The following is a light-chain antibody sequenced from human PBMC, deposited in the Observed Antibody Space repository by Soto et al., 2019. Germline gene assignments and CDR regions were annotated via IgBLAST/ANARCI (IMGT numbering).Light chain of an antibody. J-gene: IGLJ2*01. CDR1: NSDIGDYDY. CDR3: SSYTSSNSVL. Sequence: QSVLTQPASVSGSPGQSITISCTGSNSDIGDYDYVSWYQQHPDKAPKLIIYEVTNRPSGVSNRFSGSKSGNTASLRISGLQAEDEADYYCSSYTSSNSVLFGGGTQVTVL. CDR2: EVT. V-gene: IGLV2-14*01.